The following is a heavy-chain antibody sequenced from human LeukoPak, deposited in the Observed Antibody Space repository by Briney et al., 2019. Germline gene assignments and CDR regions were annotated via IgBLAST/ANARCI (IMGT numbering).Heavy chain of an antibody. CDR2: ISGSGGST. CDR1: RYTFSSYC. Sequence: GGTLRLSCAASRYTFSSYCMSWVRHAPGKGLEWVSAISGSGGSTYYADSVKGRFNISRDNSKNTLYLQMNSRRAEHTAVHCCARVDSSSFDYWGQGTLVTVSS. D-gene: IGHD6-13*01. J-gene: IGHJ4*02. CDR3: ARVDSSSFDY. V-gene: IGHV3-23*01.